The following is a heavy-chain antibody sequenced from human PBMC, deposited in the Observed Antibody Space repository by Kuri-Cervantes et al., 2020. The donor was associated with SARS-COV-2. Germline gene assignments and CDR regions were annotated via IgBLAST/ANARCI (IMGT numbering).Heavy chain of an antibody. Sequence: ASVQVSCKASGDTFTGYYMHWVRQAPGQGLEWMGWINPNSGGTNYAQKFQGWVTMTSDTSIRTAYMELSRLRSDNTAVYYGASSLAPARDRYYYGMDVWGQGTTVTVSS. CDR3: ASSLAPARDRYYYGMDV. V-gene: IGHV1-2*04. J-gene: IGHJ6*02. CDR2: INPNSGGT. D-gene: IGHD2-21*01. CDR1: GDTFTGYY.